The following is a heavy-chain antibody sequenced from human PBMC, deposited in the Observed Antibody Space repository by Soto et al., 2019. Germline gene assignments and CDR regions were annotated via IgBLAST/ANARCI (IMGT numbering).Heavy chain of an antibody. CDR2: INVGNGNT. V-gene: IGHV1-3*05. D-gene: IGHD5-12*01. CDR3: ATSYSGYHSHHADGMDV. Sequence: QVQLVQSGAEEKKPGASVKVSCKASGYTFTSYAMHWVRQAPGQRLEWMGWINVGNGNTKYSQKFQGRVTITSDTSASTAYMELSSLRSEDTALYYCATSYSGYHSHHADGMDVW. CDR1: GYTFTSYA. J-gene: IGHJ6*01.